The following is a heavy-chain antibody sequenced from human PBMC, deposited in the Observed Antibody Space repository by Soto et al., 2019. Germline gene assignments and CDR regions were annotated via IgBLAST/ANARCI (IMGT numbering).Heavy chain of an antibody. D-gene: IGHD5-12*01. CDR2: IYYSGST. J-gene: IGHJ6*03. Sequence: SETLSLTCTVSGGSISSYYWSWIRQPPGKGLEWIGYIYYSGSTNYNPSLKSRVTISVDTSKNQFSLKLSSVTAADTAVYYCARVNVDIVASPPTPPYYCYYMEVRGKGTTVTVSS. V-gene: IGHV4-59*01. CDR1: GGSISSYY. CDR3: ARVNVDIVASPPTPPYYCYYMEV.